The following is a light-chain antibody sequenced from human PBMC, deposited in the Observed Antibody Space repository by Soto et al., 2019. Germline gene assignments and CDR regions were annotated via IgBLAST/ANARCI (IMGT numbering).Light chain of an antibody. J-gene: IGLJ1*01. CDR2: GDS. CDR1: SSNIGAGYD. CDR3: QSNDNGLSGSDV. Sequence: QSVLTQPPPVSGAPGQRVTISCTGSSSNIGAGYDVNWYQQLPETAPKLLIFGDSNRPSGVPDRFSGSKSGTSASLVITGLQADDEADYYRQSNDNGLSGSDVFGTGTKVT. V-gene: IGLV1-40*01.